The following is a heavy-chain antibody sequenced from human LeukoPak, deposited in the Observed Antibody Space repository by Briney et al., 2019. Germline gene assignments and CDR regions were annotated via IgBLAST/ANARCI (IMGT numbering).Heavy chain of an antibody. CDR3: ATCYGGSCAFDY. Sequence: GRSLRLSCAASGFTFSSYAMHWVRQAPGKGLEWVAVISYDGSNKYYADSVKGRFTISRDNSKNTLYLQMNSLRVEDTAVYYCATCYGGSCAFDYWGQGTLVTVSS. J-gene: IGHJ4*02. CDR1: GFTFSSYA. D-gene: IGHD2-15*01. CDR2: ISYDGSNK. V-gene: IGHV3-30*14.